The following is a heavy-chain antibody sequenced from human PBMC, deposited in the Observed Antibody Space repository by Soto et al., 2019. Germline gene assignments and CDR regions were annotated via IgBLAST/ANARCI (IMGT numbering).Heavy chain of an antibody. J-gene: IGHJ5*02. CDR1: GGSFSGYY. V-gene: IGHV4-34*01. Sequence: SETLSLTCAVYGGSFSGYYWSWIRQPPGKGLEWIGEINHSGSTNYNPSLKSRVTISVDTSKNQFSLKLSSVTAADTAVYYCARGLDDNTIFGVVTKHNWFDPWGQGTLVTVSS. CDR2: INHSGST. CDR3: ARGLDDNTIFGVVTKHNWFDP. D-gene: IGHD3-3*01.